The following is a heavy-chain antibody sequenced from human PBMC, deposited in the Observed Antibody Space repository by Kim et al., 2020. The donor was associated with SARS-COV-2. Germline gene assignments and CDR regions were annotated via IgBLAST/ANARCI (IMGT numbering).Heavy chain of an antibody. CDR3: AREGAGDTAMVIGWFDP. V-gene: IGHV4-39*07. D-gene: IGHD5-18*01. Sequence: LKRRVTISVDTSKNQFSLKLSSVTAADTAVYYCAREGAGDTAMVIGWFDPWGQGTLVTVSS. J-gene: IGHJ5*02.